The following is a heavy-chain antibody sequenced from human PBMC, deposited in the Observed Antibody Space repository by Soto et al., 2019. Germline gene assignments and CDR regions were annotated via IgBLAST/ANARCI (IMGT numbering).Heavy chain of an antibody. J-gene: IGHJ6*03. CDR3: ARVTIPNYYMDV. V-gene: IGHV4-59*01. CDR1: GGSISSYY. D-gene: IGHD3-10*01. CDR2: IYYSGST. Sequence: PSETLSLTCTVSGGSISSYYWSWSRQPPGKGLEWIGYIYYSGSTNYNPSLKSRVTISVDTSKNQFSLKLSSVTAADTAVYYCARVTIPNYYMDVWGKGTTVTVSS.